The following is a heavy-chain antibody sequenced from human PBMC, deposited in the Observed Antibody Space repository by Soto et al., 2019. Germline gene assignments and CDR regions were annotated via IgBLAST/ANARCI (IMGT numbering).Heavy chain of an antibody. Sequence: GGSPRLSCAASGFTFSSYEMNWVRQAPGKGLEWVSYISSSGSTIYYADSVKGRFTISRDNAKNSLYLQMNSLRAEDTAVYYCATRPLNYDFWSGYPQPLGYYYGMDVWGQGTTVTVSS. CDR2: ISSSGSTI. D-gene: IGHD3-3*01. CDR3: ATRPLNYDFWSGYPQPLGYYYGMDV. V-gene: IGHV3-48*03. J-gene: IGHJ6*02. CDR1: GFTFSSYE.